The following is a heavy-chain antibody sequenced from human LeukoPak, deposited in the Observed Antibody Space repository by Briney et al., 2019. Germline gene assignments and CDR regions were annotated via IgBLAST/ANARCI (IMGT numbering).Heavy chain of an antibody. Sequence: GGSQRLSCAASGFKFSNHWMHWVRQSPGKGLVWVARINNDGSDTSHADSVEGRFTISRENAENTLYLQMNSLRVEDTSMYFSARSNWGIDDWGQGTLVTVSS. D-gene: IGHD7-27*01. V-gene: IGHV3-74*01. CDR1: GFKFSNHW. J-gene: IGHJ4*02. CDR2: INNDGSDT. CDR3: ARSNWGIDD.